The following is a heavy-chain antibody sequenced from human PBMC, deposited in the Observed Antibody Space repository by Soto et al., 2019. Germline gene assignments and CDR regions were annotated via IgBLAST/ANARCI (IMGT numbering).Heavy chain of an antibody. J-gene: IGHJ4*02. CDR3: ARVVGANLVYIDS. V-gene: IGHV5-51*01. CDR2: IYPGDSNT. CDR1: GYRLTSYC. D-gene: IGHD2-15*01. Sequence: ESLKISWKGSGYRLTSYCFAWVRQMSGKGLEWMGIIYPGDSNTIYSPSFQGQVTISADKSISTAYLQWSSLKASDTAMYYCARVVGANLVYIDSWCQGDLVTVSS.